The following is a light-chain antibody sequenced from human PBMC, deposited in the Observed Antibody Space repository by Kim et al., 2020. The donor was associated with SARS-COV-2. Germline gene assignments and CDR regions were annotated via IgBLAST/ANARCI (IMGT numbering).Light chain of an antibody. V-gene: IGKV3-15*01. J-gene: IGKJ1*01. CDR2: GAS. CDR3: QQHNDWPLT. CDR1: QSISSN. Sequence: VSPGERATLSRRASQSISSNLAWYQQRPGQAPRLLIYGASTRATGIPARFSGSGSGTEFTLTISGLQSEDFAVYYCQQHNDWPLTFGQGTKVDIK.